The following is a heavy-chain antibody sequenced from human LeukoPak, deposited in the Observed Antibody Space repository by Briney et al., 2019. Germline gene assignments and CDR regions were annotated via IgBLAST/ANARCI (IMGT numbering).Heavy chain of an antibody. D-gene: IGHD3-10*01. CDR2: IYHSGIT. Sequence: SETLSLTCTVSGHSIINSYYWGWIRQPPGKGLEWIGSIYHSGITYYNPSLKSRVTISVDTSKNQFSLKLSSVTAADTAVYYCARDRELLWFGELLSWFDPWGQGTLVTVSS. J-gene: IGHJ5*02. V-gene: IGHV4-38-2*02. CDR3: ARDRELLWFGELLSWFDP. CDR1: GHSIINSYY.